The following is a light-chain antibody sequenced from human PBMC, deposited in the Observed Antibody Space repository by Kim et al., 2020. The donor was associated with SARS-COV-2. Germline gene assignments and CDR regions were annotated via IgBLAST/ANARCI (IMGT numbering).Light chain of an antibody. J-gene: IGLJ2*01. Sequence: SYELTQPPSVSVAPGKTARITRGGNNIGSKSVHWYQQKPGQAPVLVIYYDSDRPSGIPERFSGSNSGNTATLTISRVEAGDEADYYCQVWDSSSDPVVFGGGTQLTVL. CDR1: NIGSKS. V-gene: IGLV3-21*04. CDR3: QVWDSSSDPVV. CDR2: YDS.